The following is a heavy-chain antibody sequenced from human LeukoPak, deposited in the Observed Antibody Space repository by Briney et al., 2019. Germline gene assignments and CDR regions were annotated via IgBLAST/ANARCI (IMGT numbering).Heavy chain of an antibody. V-gene: IGHV3-30*18. D-gene: IGHD6-6*01. CDR1: GFTFSSYG. CDR2: ISYDGSNK. Sequence: GGSLRLSCAASGFTFSSYGMHWVRQAPGKGLEWVAVISYDGSNKYYADSVKGRFTISRDNSKNTLYLQMNSLRAEDTAVYYCAKASEEQLVLYYYYYMDVWGKGTTVTVSS. J-gene: IGHJ6*03. CDR3: AKASEEQLVLYYYYYMDV.